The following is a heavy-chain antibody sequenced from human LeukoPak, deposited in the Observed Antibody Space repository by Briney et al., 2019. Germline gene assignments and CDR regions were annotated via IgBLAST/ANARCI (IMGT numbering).Heavy chain of an antibody. CDR3: ARFGGTDGFFDI. J-gene: IGHJ3*02. CDR1: GFTFTNYD. V-gene: IGHV3-13*04. Sequence: GGSLRLSCAASGFTFTNYDMHWVRQATGKGLEWVSSIGTAGDTYYLGSVKGRFTISRENAKNSLFLQMDSLRAGDTAIYYCARFGGTDGFFDIWGQGTMVTVSS. D-gene: IGHD3-10*01. CDR2: IGTAGDT.